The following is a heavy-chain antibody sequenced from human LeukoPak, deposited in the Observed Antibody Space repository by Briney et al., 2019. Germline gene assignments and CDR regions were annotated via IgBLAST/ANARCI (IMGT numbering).Heavy chain of an antibody. J-gene: IGHJ3*02. CDR3: ARGPYYDSGAFDI. CDR1: GGSLSSYY. D-gene: IGHD3-22*01. V-gene: IGHV4-59*08. Sequence: SETLSLTCTVSGGSLSSYYWSWIRQPPGKGLEWIGNIFYSGSPNYNPSLKSRVTTSFDTSKNQFSLKLSFVTAADTAVYYCARGPYYDSGAFDIWGQGAMVTVSS. CDR2: IFYSGSP.